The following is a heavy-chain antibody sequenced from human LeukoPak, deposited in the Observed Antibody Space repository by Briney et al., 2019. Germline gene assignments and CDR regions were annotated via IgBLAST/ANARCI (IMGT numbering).Heavy chain of an antibody. CDR1: GFTFGDYA. CDR2: IRSKDYGGTT. Sequence: GGSLRLSCGASGFTFGDYAMSWFRQAPGKGLEWVGFIRSKDYGGTTDYAASVKGRFTISRDDSKSIAYLQMNSLKTEDTAVYYCTRSPYLHYYFYYMDVWGKGTTVTVSS. CDR3: TRSPYLHYYFYYMDV. V-gene: IGHV3-49*03. D-gene: IGHD5/OR15-5a*01. J-gene: IGHJ6*03.